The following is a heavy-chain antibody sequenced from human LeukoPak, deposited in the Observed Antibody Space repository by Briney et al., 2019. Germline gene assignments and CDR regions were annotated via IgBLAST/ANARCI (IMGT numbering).Heavy chain of an antibody. J-gene: IGHJ3*02. CDR1: GGSISSYY. Sequence: SETLSLTCTVSGGSISSYYWSCIRQPPGKGLEWIGYIYYSGSTNYNPSLKSRVTISVDTSKNQFPLKLSSVTAADTAVYYCASIAAAGTGKDAFDIWGQGTMVTVSS. D-gene: IGHD6-13*01. V-gene: IGHV4-59*01. CDR2: IYYSGST. CDR3: ASIAAAGTGKDAFDI.